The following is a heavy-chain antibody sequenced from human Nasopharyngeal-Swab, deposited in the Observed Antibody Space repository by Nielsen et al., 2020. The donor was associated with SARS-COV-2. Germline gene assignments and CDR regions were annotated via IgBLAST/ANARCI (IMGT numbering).Heavy chain of an antibody. J-gene: IGHJ4*02. Sequence: GESLKISCTASGFTFNRYWLHWVRQVPGKGLQWVSRINSDGSDTRYAESVKGRFTASRDTAKSTLYLQLNSVRAEDTGVYFCAREWERPYYFDYWGQGVLVTVSS. CDR2: INSDGSDT. CDR3: AREWERPYYFDY. CDR1: GFTFNRYW. D-gene: IGHD1-26*01. V-gene: IGHV3-74*01.